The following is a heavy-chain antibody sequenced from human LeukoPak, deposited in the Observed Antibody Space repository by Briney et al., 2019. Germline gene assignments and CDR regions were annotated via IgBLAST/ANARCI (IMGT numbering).Heavy chain of an antibody. CDR1: GGTFSSYA. CDR2: IIPIFGTA. Sequence: ASVKVSCKASGGTFSSYAIGWVRQAPGQGLEWMGGIIPIFGTANYAQKFQGRVTITADESTSTAYTELSSLRSEDTAVYYCARDRERGITMVRGALYYFDYWGQGTLVTVSS. CDR3: ARDRERGITMVRGALYYFDY. D-gene: IGHD3-10*01. J-gene: IGHJ4*02. V-gene: IGHV1-69*01.